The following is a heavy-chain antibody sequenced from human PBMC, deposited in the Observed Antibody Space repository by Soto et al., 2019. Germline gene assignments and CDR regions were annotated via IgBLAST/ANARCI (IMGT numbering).Heavy chain of an antibody. CDR1: GYTLTELS. V-gene: IGHV1-24*01. J-gene: IGHJ6*02. Sequence: GASVKVSCKVSGYTLTELSMHWVRQAPGKGLEWMGGFDPEDGETIYAQKFQGRVTMTEDTSTDTAYMELSSLRSEDTAVYYCATDRGQLVRFGYVLVLYGMDVWGQGTTVTVSS. D-gene: IGHD6-6*01. CDR3: ATDRGQLVRFGYVLVLYGMDV. CDR2: FDPEDGET.